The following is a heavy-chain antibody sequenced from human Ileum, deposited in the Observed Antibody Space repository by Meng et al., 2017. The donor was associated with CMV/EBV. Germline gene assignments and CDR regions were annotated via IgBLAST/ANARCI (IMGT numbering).Heavy chain of an antibody. V-gene: IGHV3-33*06. CDR3: AKDSSYSSSSPLDYYYYYGMDV. J-gene: IGHJ6*02. CDR1: GFTFSSYG. Sequence: GGSLRLSCAASGFTFSSYGMHWVRQAPGKGLEWVAVIWYDGSNKYYADSVKGRFTISRDNSKNTLYLQMNSLRAEDTAVYYCAKDSSYSSSSPLDYYYYYGMDVWGQGTMVTVSS. D-gene: IGHD6-6*01. CDR2: IWYDGSNK.